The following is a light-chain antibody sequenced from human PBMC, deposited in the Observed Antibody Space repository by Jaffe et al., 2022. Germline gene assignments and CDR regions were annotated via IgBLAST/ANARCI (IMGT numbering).Light chain of an antibody. CDR2: GAS. CDR1: QSVSSSY. J-gene: IGKJ4*01. CDR3: QQYGSSPLT. V-gene: IGKV3-20*01. Sequence: EIVLTQSPGTLSLSPGERATLSCRASQSVSSSYLAWYQQNPGQVPRLLIYGASSRATGIPDRFSGSGSGTDFTLTISRLEPEDFAVYYCQQYGSSPLTFGGGTKVEIK.